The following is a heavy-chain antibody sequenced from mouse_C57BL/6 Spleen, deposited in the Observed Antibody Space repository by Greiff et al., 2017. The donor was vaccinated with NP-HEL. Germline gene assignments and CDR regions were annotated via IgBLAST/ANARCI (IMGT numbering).Heavy chain of an antibody. D-gene: IGHD1-1*01. Sequence: EVKLMESGEGLVKPGGSLKLSCAASGFTFSSYAMSWVRQTPEKRLEWVAYISSGGDYIYYADTVKGRFTISRDNARNTLYLQMSSLKSEDTAMYYCTRGGYGSSENYFDYWGQGTTLTVSS. V-gene: IGHV5-9-1*02. CDR2: ISSGGDYI. CDR3: TRGGYGSSENYFDY. CDR1: GFTFSSYA. J-gene: IGHJ2*01.